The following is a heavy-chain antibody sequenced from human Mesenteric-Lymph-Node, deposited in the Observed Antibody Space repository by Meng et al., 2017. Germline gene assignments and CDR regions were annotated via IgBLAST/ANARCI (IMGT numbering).Heavy chain of an antibody. Sequence: ASVKVSCKASGYTFTNYYIHWVRQAPGQGLEWMGIINPSDDWTSYAQKFQGRVSVTSDTSTSTVYIELSSLRFEDTAVYYCARGGYDDSSGYLFDYWGQGTLVTVSS. J-gene: IGHJ4*02. CDR3: ARGGYDDSSGYLFDY. CDR2: INPSDDWT. CDR1: GYTFTNYY. D-gene: IGHD3-22*01. V-gene: IGHV1-46*01.